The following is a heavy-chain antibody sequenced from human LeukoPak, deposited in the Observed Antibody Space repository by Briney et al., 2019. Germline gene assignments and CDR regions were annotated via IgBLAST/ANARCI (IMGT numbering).Heavy chain of an antibody. J-gene: IGHJ4*02. CDR3: ARDLSGGRMVDH. CDR1: GGSFSGYY. Sequence: SETLSLTCAVYGGSFSGYYWSWIRQPPGKGLEWIGYIYYSGSTNYNPSLKSRVTISVDTSKNQFSLKLSSVTAADTAVYYCARDLSGGRMVDHWGQGTLVTVSS. CDR2: IYYSGST. V-gene: IGHV4-59*01. D-gene: IGHD4-23*01.